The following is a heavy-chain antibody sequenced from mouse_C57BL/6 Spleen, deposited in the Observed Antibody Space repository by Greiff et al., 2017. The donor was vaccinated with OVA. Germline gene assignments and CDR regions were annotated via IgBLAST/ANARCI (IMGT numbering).Heavy chain of an antibody. D-gene: IGHD2-2*01. V-gene: IGHV1-55*01. CDR2: IYPGSGST. CDR3: ARESIYYGYDGYTMDY. Sequence: QVQLKQPGAELVKPGASVKMSCKASGYTFTSYWITWVKQRPGQGLEWIGDIYPGSGSTNYNEKFKSKATLTVDTSSSTAYMQLSSLTSEDSAVYYCARESIYYGYDGYTMDYWGQGTSVTVSS. CDR1: GYTFTSYW. J-gene: IGHJ4*01.